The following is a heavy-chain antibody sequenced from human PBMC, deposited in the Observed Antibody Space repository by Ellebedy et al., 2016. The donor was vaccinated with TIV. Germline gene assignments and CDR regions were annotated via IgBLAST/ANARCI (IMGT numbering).Heavy chain of an antibody. CDR2: ISNTGSRT. CDR1: GFTFSSYA. CDR3: AKGREGGSDSSATRYYFDY. Sequence: GESLKISCAASGFTFSSYAMSWVRQAPGKGLEWVLTISNTGSRTYYADSVEGRFIISRDNSKKTLYLKMNSLRAEDTAVYYCAKGREGGSDSSATRYYFDYWGLGTLVTVSS. D-gene: IGHD3-22*01. V-gene: IGHV3-23*01. J-gene: IGHJ4*02.